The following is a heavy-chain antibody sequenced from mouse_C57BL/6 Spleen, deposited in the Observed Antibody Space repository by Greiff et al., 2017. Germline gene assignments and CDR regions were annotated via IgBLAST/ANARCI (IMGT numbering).Heavy chain of an antibody. CDR3: ARFYYDLYAMDY. D-gene: IGHD2-4*01. V-gene: IGHV1-26*01. CDR2: INPNNGGT. J-gene: IGHJ4*01. Sequence: EVQLQQSGPELVKPGASVKISCKASGYTFTDYYMNWVKQSHGKSLEWIGDINPNNGGTSYNQKFKGKATLTVDKSSSTAYMELRSLTSEDSAVYYCARFYYDLYAMDYWGQGTSVTVSS. CDR1: GYTFTDYY.